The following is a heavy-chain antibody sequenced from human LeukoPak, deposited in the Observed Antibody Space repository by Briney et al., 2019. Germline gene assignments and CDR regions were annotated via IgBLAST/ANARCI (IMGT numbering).Heavy chain of an antibody. J-gene: IGHJ4*02. V-gene: IGHV3-23*01. CDR3: AKDREIVGATTGYFDY. CDR1: GFTFSTYA. CDR2: MSGSGRST. D-gene: IGHD1-26*01. Sequence: GGSLRLSCAASGFTFSTYAMSWVRQAPGKGLEWVSAMSGSGRSTYNTDSVKGRFTISRDNSKNTLYLQMNSLRVEDTAVYYCAKDREIVGATTGYFDYWGQGTLVTVSS.